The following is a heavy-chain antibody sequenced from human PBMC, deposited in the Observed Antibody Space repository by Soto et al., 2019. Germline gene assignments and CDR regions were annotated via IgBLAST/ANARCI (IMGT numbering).Heavy chain of an antibody. V-gene: IGHV1-69*06. CDR3: ARDGNSGSYPYYFDY. J-gene: IGHJ4*02. Sequence: GASVKVSCKASGGTFSSYAISWVRQAPGQGLEWMGGIIPIFGTANYAQKFQGRVTITADKSTSTAYMELSSLRSEDTAVYYCARDGNSGSYPYYFDYWGQGTLVTVSS. CDR1: GGTFSSYA. D-gene: IGHD1-26*01. CDR2: IIPIFGTA.